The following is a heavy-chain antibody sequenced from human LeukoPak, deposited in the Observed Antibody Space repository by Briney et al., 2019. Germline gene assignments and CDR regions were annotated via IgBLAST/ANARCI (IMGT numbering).Heavy chain of an antibody. CDR3: ARERPRNWFDP. CDR2: IYSGGST. V-gene: IGHV3-53*01. CDR1: GFTVSSNY. Sequence: GGSLRLSCAASGFTVSSNYMSWVRQAPGKGLEWVSVIYSGGSTYYADSVKGRFTISRDNSKNTPYLQMNSLRAEDTAVYYCARERPRNWFDPWGQGTLVTVSS. J-gene: IGHJ5*02.